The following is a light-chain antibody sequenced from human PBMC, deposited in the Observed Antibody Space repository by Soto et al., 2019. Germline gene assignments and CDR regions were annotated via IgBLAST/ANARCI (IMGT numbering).Light chain of an antibody. CDR2: GAS. J-gene: IGKJ1*01. CDR1: QSVSSN. CDR3: QQRGNWWT. V-gene: IGKV3-11*01. Sequence: ELVMTQSPATLSVSPGERATLSCRASQSVSSNLAWYQQKPGQAPRLLIYGASTRATGIPARFTGSGSGTDFTLTISSVEPEDFAVYYCQQRGNWWTFGQGTKVAIK.